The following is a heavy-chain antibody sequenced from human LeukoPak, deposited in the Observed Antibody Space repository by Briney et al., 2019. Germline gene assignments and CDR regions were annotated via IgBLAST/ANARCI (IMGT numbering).Heavy chain of an antibody. D-gene: IGHD2-2*01. Sequence: ASVKVSCKASGGTFSSYAISWVRQAPGQGLEWMGRIIPILGIANYAQKFRGRVTITADKSTSTAYMELSSLRSEDTAVYYCARDTEYQLLFPYWFDPWGQGTLVTVSS. CDR2: IIPILGIA. CDR3: ARDTEYQLLFPYWFDP. CDR1: GGTFSSYA. V-gene: IGHV1-69*04. J-gene: IGHJ5*02.